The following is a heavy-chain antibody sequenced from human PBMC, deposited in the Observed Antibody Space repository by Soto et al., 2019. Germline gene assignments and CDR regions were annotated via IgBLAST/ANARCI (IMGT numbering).Heavy chain of an antibody. J-gene: IGHJ4*02. V-gene: IGHV4-59*01. Sequence: SETLSLTCTVSGGSISSYYWSWIRQPPGKGLEWIGYIYYSGSTNYNPSLKSRVTISVDTSKNQFSLKLSSVTAADTAVYYCARDRAMGGEFGYWGQGTLVTVSS. D-gene: IGHD3-16*01. CDR2: IYYSGST. CDR1: GGSISSYY. CDR3: ARDRAMGGEFGY.